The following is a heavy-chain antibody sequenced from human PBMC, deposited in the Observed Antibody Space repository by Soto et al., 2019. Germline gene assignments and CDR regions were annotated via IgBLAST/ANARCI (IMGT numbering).Heavy chain of an antibody. CDR2: INAGNGNT. V-gene: IGHV1-3*01. CDR1: GYTFTSYA. Sequence: ASVKVSCKASGYTFTSYAMHWVRQAPGQRLEWMGWINAGNGNTKYSQKFQGRVTITRDTSASTAYMELSSLRSEDTAVYYCARNRLPGKIPNVVDYWGQGTLVTVSS. J-gene: IGHJ4*02. CDR3: ARNRLPGKIPNVVDY. D-gene: IGHD3-10*01.